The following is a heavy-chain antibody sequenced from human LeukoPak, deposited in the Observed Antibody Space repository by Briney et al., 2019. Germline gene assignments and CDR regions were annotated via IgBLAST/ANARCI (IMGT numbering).Heavy chain of an antibody. CDR2: INPSGGST. CDR1: GYTFTSYY. CDR3: ARTKVSAFDI. V-gene: IGHV1-46*01. D-gene: IGHD2-8*01. Sequence: ASVKVSCKASGYTFTSYYMHWVRQAPGQGLEWMGIINPSGGSTSYAQKFQGRVTMTRDTSISTAYMELSRLRSDDTAVYYCARTKVSAFDIWGQGTMVTVSS. J-gene: IGHJ3*02.